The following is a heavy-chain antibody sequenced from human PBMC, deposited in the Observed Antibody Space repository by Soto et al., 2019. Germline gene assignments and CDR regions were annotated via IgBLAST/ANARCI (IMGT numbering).Heavy chain of an antibody. V-gene: IGHV1-8*01. CDR1: GYTFTSYD. Sequence: QVQLVQSGAEVKKPGASVKVSCKASGYTFTSYDINWVRQATGQGLEWMGWMNPNSGNTGYAQKFQGRVTMTRTTSVSTAYIELISPRSEDAAVYYCARWPDGYYYFGMGVWGQGTTVTVSS. CDR2: MNPNSGNT. J-gene: IGHJ6*01. CDR3: ARWPDGYYYFGMGV.